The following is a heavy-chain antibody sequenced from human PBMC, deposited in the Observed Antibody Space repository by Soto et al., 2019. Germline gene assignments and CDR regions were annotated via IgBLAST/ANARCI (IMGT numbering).Heavy chain of an antibody. CDR1: GFTVSDNY. Sequence: EAQLVESGGGLIQPGGSLRLSCAASGFTVSDNYITWVRQAPGKGLEWVSLLYSGGRIYYADSVKCRFTISRDTSKTTLYLQMNSLGTGDTAVYYCARSDRDYAYALNVLGQGTTGTVAS. D-gene: IGHD3-16*01. J-gene: IGHJ6*02. CDR3: ARSDRDYAYALNV. CDR2: LYSGGRI. V-gene: IGHV3-53*01.